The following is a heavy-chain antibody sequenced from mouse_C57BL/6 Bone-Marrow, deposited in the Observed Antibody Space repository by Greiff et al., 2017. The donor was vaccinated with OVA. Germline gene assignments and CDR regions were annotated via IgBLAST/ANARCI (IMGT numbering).Heavy chain of an antibody. CDR3: ARGDGYSYAMDY. CDR1: GYTFTSYW. D-gene: IGHD2-3*01. J-gene: IGHJ4*01. CDR2: IHPNSGST. V-gene: IGHV1-64*01. Sequence: VQLQQPGAELVKPGASVKLSCKASGYTFTSYWMHWVKQRPGQGLEWIGMIHPNSGSTNYNEKFKSKATLTVDKSSSTAYMQLSSLTSEDSAVYYCARGDGYSYAMDYWGQGTSVTVSS.